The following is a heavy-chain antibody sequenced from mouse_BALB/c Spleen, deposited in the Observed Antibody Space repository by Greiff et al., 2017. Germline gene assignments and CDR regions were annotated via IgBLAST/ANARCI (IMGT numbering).Heavy chain of an antibody. CDR2: INPNNGGT. Sequence: VQLKQSGPELVKPGASVKIPCKASGYTFTDYNMDWVKQSHGKSLEWIGDINPNNGGTIYNQKFKGKATLTVDKSSSTAYMELRSLTSEDTAVYYCEKGGVRGKAMDYWGQGTSVTVSS. CDR1: GYTFTDYN. J-gene: IGHJ4*01. D-gene: IGHD2-14*01. CDR3: EKGGVRGKAMDY. V-gene: IGHV1-18*01.